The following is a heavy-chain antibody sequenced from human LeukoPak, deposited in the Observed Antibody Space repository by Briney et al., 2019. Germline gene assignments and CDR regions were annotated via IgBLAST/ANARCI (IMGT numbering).Heavy chain of an antibody. CDR1: GFSVSGSY. Sequence: GGSLKLSCAASGFSVSGSYMSWVRQAPGKGLEWVSVIYSRGSTYYADSVKGRCTISRDVSKNTVSLQLDNLTTEDTAVYYCARVHGEVSDEIFHYFDYWGQGTPATVSS. CDR3: ARVHGEVSDEIFHYFDY. V-gene: IGHV3-53*01. J-gene: IGHJ4*02. CDR2: IYSRGST. D-gene: IGHD3-10*01.